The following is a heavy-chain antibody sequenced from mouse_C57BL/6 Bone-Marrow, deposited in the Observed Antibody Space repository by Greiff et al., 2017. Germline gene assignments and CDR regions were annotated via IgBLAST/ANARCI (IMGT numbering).Heavy chain of an antibody. CDR3: TYDVYYPFAY. V-gene: IGHV14-4*01. D-gene: IGHD2-3*01. J-gene: IGHJ3*01. CDR2: IDPENGDT. Sequence: VQLKESGAELVRPGASVKLSCTASGFNIKDDSLNWVKQRPEPGLGWIGWIDPENGDTEYASKFQGKATITADTSSNTAYLQLSSLTSEDTAVYYCTYDVYYPFAYWGQGTLVTVSA. CDR1: GFNIKDDS.